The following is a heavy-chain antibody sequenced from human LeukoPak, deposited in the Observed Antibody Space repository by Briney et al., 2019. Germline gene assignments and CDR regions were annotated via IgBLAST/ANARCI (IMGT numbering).Heavy chain of an antibody. V-gene: IGHV3-7*01. J-gene: IGHJ3*02. CDR1: GDSISSSTYY. D-gene: IGHD2-2*02. Sequence: PSETLSLTCTSSGDSISSSTYYWGWARQAPGKGLEWVANIKQDGSEKYYVDSVKGRFTISRDNAKNSLYLQMNSLRAEDTAVYYCARVSLVDCSSTSCYTVEGGLGAFDIWGQGTMVTVSS. CDR2: IKQDGSEK. CDR3: ARVSLVDCSSTSCYTVEGGLGAFDI.